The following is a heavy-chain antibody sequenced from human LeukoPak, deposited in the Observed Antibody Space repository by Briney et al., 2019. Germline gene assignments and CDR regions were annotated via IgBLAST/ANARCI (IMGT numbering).Heavy chain of an antibody. CDR1: GGSISSYY. CDR3: ARYDNNKYFDY. J-gene: IGHJ4*02. D-gene: IGHD3-9*01. V-gene: IGHV4-59*01. CDR2: IYYSGST. Sequence: SETLSLTCTVSGGSISSYYWSWIRQPPGKGLEWIGYIYYSGSTNYNPSFKSRVTISLDTSKNQFSLRLSSLTAADTAVYYCARYDNNKYFDYWGQGTLVTVSS.